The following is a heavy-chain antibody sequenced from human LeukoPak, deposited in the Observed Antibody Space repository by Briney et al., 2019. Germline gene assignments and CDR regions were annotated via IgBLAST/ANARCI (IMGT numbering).Heavy chain of an antibody. CDR3: AAGGVPAAGIEPGAFDI. J-gene: IGHJ3*02. CDR2: IYYSRST. Sequence: SETLSLTCTVSGGSISSYYWSWIRQPPGKGLEWIGYIYYSRSTNYNPSLKSRVTISVDTSKNQFSLKLSSVTAADTAVYYCAAGGVPAAGIEPGAFDIWGQGTMVTVSS. D-gene: IGHD2-2*01. V-gene: IGHV4-59*01. CDR1: GGSISSYY.